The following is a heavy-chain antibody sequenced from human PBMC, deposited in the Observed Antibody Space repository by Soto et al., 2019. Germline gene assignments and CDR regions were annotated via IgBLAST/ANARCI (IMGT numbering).Heavy chain of an antibody. Sequence: ASVKVSCKASGYTFTGYYMHWVRQAPGQGLEWMGWINPNSGGTNYAQKFQGRVTMTRDTSISTAYMELSRLTSDDAAVYYCARVEGVSGYYFDYWGQGTLVTVSS. J-gene: IGHJ4*02. D-gene: IGHD3-3*01. V-gene: IGHV1-2*02. CDR3: ARVEGVSGYYFDY. CDR2: INPNSGGT. CDR1: GYTFTGYY.